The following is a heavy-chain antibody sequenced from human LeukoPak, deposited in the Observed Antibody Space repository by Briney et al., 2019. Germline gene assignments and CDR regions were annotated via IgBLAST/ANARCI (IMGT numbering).Heavy chain of an antibody. J-gene: IGHJ4*02. CDR3: ARDPEFGFDTSGYYYFDY. CDR2: ISSSSSYL. Sequence: PGGSLRLSCAASGFSFSSYNMHWVRHAPGQGLEWLACISSSSSYLYYAESIKGRFTISRDNAKNSVFLQLNSLRDDDTAVYFCARDPEFGFDTSGYYYFDYWGQGALVTVSS. CDR1: GFSFSSYN. V-gene: IGHV3-21*01. D-gene: IGHD3-22*01.